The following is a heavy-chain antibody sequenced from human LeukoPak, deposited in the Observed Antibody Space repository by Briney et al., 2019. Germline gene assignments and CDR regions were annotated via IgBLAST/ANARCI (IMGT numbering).Heavy chain of an antibody. Sequence: SETLSLTCAVYGGSFSGYYWSWIRQPPGKGLEWIGEINHSGSTNYNPSLKSRVTISVDTSKNQFSLNLSSVTAADTAVYYCARAGYTNRDVWGQGPTVTVSS. V-gene: IGHV4-34*01. D-gene: IGHD2-2*02. CDR2: INHSGST. J-gene: IGHJ6*02. CDR1: GGSFSGYY. CDR3: ARAGYTNRDV.